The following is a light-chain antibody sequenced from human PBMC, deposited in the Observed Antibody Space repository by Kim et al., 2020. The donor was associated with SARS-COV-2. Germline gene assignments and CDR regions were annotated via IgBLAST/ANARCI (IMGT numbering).Light chain of an antibody. CDR2: SVT. CDR1: GVDVGAYTY. CDR3: CSFAGMYTHV. J-gene: IGLJ3*02. V-gene: IGLV2-11*03. Sequence: GRSVTISCTGTGVDVGAYTYISWYQQHTGKAPKLIIYSVTERPSGVPDRFSGSKSGPTASLTISGLQADDEADYYCCSFAGMYTHVFGGGTKVTVL.